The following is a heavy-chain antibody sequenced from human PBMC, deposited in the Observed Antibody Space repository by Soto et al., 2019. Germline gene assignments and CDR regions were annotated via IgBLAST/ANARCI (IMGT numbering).Heavy chain of an antibody. CDR1: GGSISSSNW. CDR2: IYHSGST. V-gene: IGHV4-4*02. D-gene: IGHD2-15*01. J-gene: IGHJ6*02. CDR3: ARGYCSGGSCYSGGMDV. Sequence: SETLSLTCAVSGGSISSSNWWSWVRQPPGKGLEWIGEIYHSGSTNYNPSLKSRVTISVDKSKNQFSLKLSSVTAADTAVYYCARGYCSGGSCYSGGMDVWGQGPTVTVSS.